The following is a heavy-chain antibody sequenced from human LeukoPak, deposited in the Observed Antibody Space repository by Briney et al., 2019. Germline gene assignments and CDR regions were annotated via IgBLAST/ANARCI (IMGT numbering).Heavy chain of an antibody. CDR2: TSYDGSNS. CDR1: GFAFSTYA. CDR3: ASAYNYAFDY. D-gene: IGHD5-24*01. V-gene: IGHV3-30-3*01. Sequence: GTSLRLSCATSGFAFSTYAMNWVRQAPGKGLEWVAYTSYDGSNSKYADSVKGRFTISRDNSKNTLSLQMNSLRLEDTATYFCASAYNYAFDYWGQGTLVAVSS. J-gene: IGHJ4*02.